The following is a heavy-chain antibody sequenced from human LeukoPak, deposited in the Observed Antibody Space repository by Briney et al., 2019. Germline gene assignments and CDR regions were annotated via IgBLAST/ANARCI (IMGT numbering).Heavy chain of an antibody. CDR2: ISSSGSTI. Sequence: GGSLRLSCAASGFTFSDYYMSWIRQAPGKGLEWVLYISSSGSTIYYADSVKGRFTISRDNAKNSLYLQMNSLRAEDTAVYYCARDLSGTMVRGFFDYWGQGTLVTVSS. CDR3: ARDLSGTMVRGFFDY. CDR1: GFTFSDYY. V-gene: IGHV3-11*04. D-gene: IGHD3-10*01. J-gene: IGHJ4*02.